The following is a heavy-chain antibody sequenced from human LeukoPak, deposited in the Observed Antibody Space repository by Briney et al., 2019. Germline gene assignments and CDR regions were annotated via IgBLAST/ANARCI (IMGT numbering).Heavy chain of an antibody. D-gene: IGHD5-12*01. Sequence: GRSLRLSCAASGFTFSSYGMHWVRQAPGKGLEWVAVISYDGSNKYYADSVKGRFTISRDNSKNTLYLQMNSLRAEDTAVYYCARDLTYSGYDDNFDYWGQGALVTVSS. CDR3: ARDLTYSGYDDNFDY. V-gene: IGHV3-30*03. CDR1: GFTFSSYG. CDR2: ISYDGSNK. J-gene: IGHJ4*02.